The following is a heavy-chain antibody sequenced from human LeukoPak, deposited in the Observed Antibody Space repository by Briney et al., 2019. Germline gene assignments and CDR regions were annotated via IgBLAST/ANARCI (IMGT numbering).Heavy chain of an antibody. CDR1: GYSFTSNY. CDR3: ARDQEGFDY. Sequence: ASVKVSCKVSGYSFTSNYIHWVRQAPGQGLEWMGMIYPRDGSTSYAQRYQDRVTVTRDTSTSTVHMELSGLRSEDTAVYYCARDQEGFDYWGQGTLVTVSS. V-gene: IGHV1-46*01. CDR2: IYPRDGST. J-gene: IGHJ4*02.